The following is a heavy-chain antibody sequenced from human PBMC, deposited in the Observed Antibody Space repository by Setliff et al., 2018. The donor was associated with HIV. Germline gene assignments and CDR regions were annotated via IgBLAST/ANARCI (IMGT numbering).Heavy chain of an antibody. V-gene: IGHV3-30*04. D-gene: IGHD3-3*01. J-gene: IGHJ3*02. CDR3: ARGRTIFGVPVPGGAFDI. CDR2: ISYDGSNK. Sequence: LRLSCAASGFTFSSYAMHWVRQAPGKGLEWVAVISYDGSNKYYADSVKGRFTISRDNSKNTLYLQMNSLRAEDTAVYYCARGRTIFGVPVPGGAFDIWGQGTMVTVSS. CDR1: GFTFSSYA.